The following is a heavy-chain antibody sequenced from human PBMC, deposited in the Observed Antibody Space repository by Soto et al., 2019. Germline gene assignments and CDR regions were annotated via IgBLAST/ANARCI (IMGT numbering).Heavy chain of an antibody. CDR2: IHYNGST. D-gene: IGHD3-22*01. CDR3: ASQHYYDSSGSYVVY. Sequence: SEALSHTCTISGSSISNNIYNWGWIRHPPGKGLEWIGNIHYNGSTYYDSSLQSRVTISIDTSKNQFSLKLSSVTATDTAVYYCASQHYYDSSGSYVVYWGQGTLVTVSA. J-gene: IGHJ4*02. V-gene: IGHV4-39*01. CDR1: GSSISNNIYN.